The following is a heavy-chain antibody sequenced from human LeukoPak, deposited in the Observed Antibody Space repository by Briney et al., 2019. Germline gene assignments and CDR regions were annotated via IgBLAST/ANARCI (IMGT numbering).Heavy chain of an antibody. CDR3: AREKNNVVVTSYYFDY. Sequence: GGSLRLSCEASGFTFSDYYMSWIRQAPGKGLEWLSYISKNGKTIYYADSVKGRLTISRDISKNTLYLQMNSLRGDDTAVYYCAREKNNVVVTSYYFDYWGQGTLVTVSS. J-gene: IGHJ4*02. CDR1: GFTFSDYY. V-gene: IGHV3-11*01. CDR2: ISKNGKTI. D-gene: IGHD2-21*01.